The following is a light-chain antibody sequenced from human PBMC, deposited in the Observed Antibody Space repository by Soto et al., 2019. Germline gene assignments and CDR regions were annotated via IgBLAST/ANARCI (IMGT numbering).Light chain of an antibody. V-gene: IGKV3-20*01. CDR2: GAS. CDR3: QQYNSSPRT. Sequence: ETVLTQSEGTLSLSPRERATLYCSASQSVSSNYLAWYQQKPGQAPRLHIYGASSRATGIPDRFSGSGSGTDFTLTVSRLEPEDFAVYYCQQYNSSPRTFGQGTKVDI. J-gene: IGKJ1*01. CDR1: QSVSSNY.